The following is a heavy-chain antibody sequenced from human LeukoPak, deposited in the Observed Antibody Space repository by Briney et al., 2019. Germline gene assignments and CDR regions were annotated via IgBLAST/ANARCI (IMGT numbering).Heavy chain of an antibody. CDR1: GFTFSSYG. Sequence: PGRSLRLSCAASGFTFSSYGMHWVRQAPGKGLEWVSVIYSDGNTNYADSVKGRFTISRDNSKNTLYLQMNSLRLEDTAVYYCTSRYIDDWYAYWGQGTLVTVSS. CDR3: TSRYIDDWYAY. CDR2: IYSDGNT. V-gene: IGHV3-NL1*01. D-gene: IGHD3-9*01. J-gene: IGHJ1*01.